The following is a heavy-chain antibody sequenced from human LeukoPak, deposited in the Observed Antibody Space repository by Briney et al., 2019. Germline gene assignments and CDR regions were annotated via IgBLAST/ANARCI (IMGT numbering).Heavy chain of an antibody. CDR2: IYRDGSNT. CDR3: ARDGDAYNFDF. Sequence: GGSLRLSCAASGFTFSNYAMSWVRQVPGKGLVWVSRIYRDGSNTDYADSVKGRFIISRDNVKNTLYLQMNSLRADDTAVHYCARDGDAYNFDFWGQGALVTVSS. J-gene: IGHJ4*02. V-gene: IGHV3-74*01. CDR1: GFTFSNYA. D-gene: IGHD5-24*01.